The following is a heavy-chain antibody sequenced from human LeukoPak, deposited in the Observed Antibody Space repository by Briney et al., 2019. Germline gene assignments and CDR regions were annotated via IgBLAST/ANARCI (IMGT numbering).Heavy chain of an antibody. CDR3: AKVGATTRAFDY. D-gene: IGHD1-26*01. CDR2: ISSSSSYI. J-gene: IGHJ4*02. Sequence: PGGSLRLSCAASGFTFSSYSMNWVRQAPGKGLEWVSSISSSSSYIYYADSVKGRFTISRDNAKNSLYLQMNSLRAEDTAVYYCAKVGATTRAFDYWGQGTLVTVSS. V-gene: IGHV3-21*01. CDR1: GFTFSSYS.